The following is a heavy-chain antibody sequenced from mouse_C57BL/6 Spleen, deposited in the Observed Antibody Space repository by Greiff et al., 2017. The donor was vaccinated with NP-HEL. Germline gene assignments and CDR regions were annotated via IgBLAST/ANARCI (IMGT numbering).Heavy chain of an antibody. CDR2: IHPNSGST. J-gene: IGHJ1*03. Sequence: VQLQQPGAELVKPGASVKLSCKASGYTFTSYWMHWVKQRPGQGLEWIGMIHPNSGSTNYNEKFKSKATLTVDKSSSTAYMQLSSLTSEDSAVYYCARKGPYGSSYWYFDVWGTGTTVTVSS. V-gene: IGHV1-64*01. D-gene: IGHD1-1*01. CDR3: ARKGPYGSSYWYFDV. CDR1: GYTFTSYW.